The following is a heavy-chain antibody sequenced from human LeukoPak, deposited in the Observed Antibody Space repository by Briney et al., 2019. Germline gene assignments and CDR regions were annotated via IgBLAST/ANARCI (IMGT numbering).Heavy chain of an antibody. Sequence: GGSLRLSCAASGFTVSSNYMNCVRQAPGRGLEWVSVVYSGGSTYYADSVKGRFTISRDNSKNTLYLQMNSLRVEDTAVYYCARGCSDKKCYIHYWGQGTLVTVSS. V-gene: IGHV3-53*01. CDR2: VYSGGST. J-gene: IGHJ4*02. CDR3: ARGCSDKKCYIHY. D-gene: IGHD2-15*01. CDR1: GFTVSSNY.